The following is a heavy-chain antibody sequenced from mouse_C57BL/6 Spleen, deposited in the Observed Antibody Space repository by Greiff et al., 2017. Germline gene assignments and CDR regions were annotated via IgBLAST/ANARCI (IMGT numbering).Heavy chain of an antibody. J-gene: IGHJ2*01. CDR2: IHPNSGST. D-gene: IGHD1-1*01. CDR3: ARWGTTVVADY. V-gene: IGHV1-64*01. CDR1: GYTFTSYW. Sequence: QVQLQQPGAELVKPGASVKLSCKASGYTFTSYWMHWVKQRPGQGLEWIGMIHPNSGSTNYNEKFKSKATLTVDKSSSTAYMQLSSLTSEDSAVYYCARWGTTVVADYWGQGTTLTGSS.